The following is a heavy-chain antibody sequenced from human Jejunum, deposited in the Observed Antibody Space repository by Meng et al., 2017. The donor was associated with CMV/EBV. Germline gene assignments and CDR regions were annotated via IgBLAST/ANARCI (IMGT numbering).Heavy chain of an antibody. CDR2: IWSGGST. V-gene: IGHV3-53*01. CDR3: ARAYCSVSTCHTGAFAM. D-gene: IGHD2-15*01. J-gene: IGHJ3*02. Sequence: GLTVSSSYLSWVRQAPGKGLEWVSIIWSGGSTYYADSVKGRFIISRDISKNIVYLQMNSLRAEDTALYYCARAYCSVSTCHTGAFAMWGQGTMVTVSS. CDR1: GLTVSSSY.